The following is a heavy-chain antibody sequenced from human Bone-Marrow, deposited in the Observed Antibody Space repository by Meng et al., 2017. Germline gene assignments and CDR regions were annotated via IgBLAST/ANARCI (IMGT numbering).Heavy chain of an antibody. V-gene: IGHV4-31*03. CDR3: ARVIVATSFYFDY. CDR1: GGSISSGGYY. CDR2: IYYSGST. J-gene: IGHJ4*02. D-gene: IGHD5-12*01. Sequence: QVQLQEAGPGLVKPSQTLSLICTVSGGSISSGGYYWSWIRQHPGKGLEWIGYIYYSGSTYYNPSLKSRVTISVDTSKNQFSLKLSSVTAADTAVYYCARVIVATSFYFDYWGQGTLVTVSS.